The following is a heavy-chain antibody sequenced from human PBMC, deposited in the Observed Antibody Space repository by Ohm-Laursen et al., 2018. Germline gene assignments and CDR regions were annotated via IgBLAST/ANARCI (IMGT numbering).Heavy chain of an antibody. V-gene: IGHV3-30*18. D-gene: IGHD3-10*01. CDR3: AKDLGESHAFDI. Sequence: SLRLSCTASGFTFSSYGMHWVRQAPGKGLEWVAVISYDGSNKYYADSVKGRFTISRDNSKNTLYLQMNSLRAEDTAVYYCAKDLGESHAFDIWGQGTVVTVSS. CDR2: ISYDGSNK. CDR1: GFTFSSYG. J-gene: IGHJ3*02.